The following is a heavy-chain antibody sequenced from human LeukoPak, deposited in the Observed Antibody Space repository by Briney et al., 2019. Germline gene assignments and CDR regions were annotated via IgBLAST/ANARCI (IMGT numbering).Heavy chain of an antibody. D-gene: IGHD6-19*01. CDR3: ARRRSSGWYNWYFDL. Sequence: GESLKISCKGSGYSFTSYWIGWVRQMPGKGLEWMGIIHPGDSDTRYSPSFQGQVTISADKSISTAYLQWSSLKASDTAMYYCARRRSSGWYNWYFDLWGRGTLVTVSS. CDR1: GYSFTSYW. V-gene: IGHV5-51*01. CDR2: IHPGDSDT. J-gene: IGHJ2*01.